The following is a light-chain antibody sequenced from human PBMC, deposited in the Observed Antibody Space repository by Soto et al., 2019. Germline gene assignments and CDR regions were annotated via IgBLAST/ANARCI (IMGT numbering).Light chain of an antibody. V-gene: IGLV1-44*01. CDR1: LSNIGSNP. CDR3: AAWDDRLNGVV. J-gene: IGLJ2*01. CDR2: NND. Sequence: QSVLTQPTSVSGTPGQRVTISCDGSLSNIGSNPVSWYQQHPGTAPKLHMYNNDHRPSGVPDRFSASKSGTSASLAISVLQSEDEADYHCAAWDDRLNGVVFGRGTKLNVL.